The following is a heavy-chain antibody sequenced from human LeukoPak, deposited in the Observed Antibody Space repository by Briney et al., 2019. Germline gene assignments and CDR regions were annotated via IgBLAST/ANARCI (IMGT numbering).Heavy chain of an antibody. D-gene: IGHD5-18*01. CDR3: AKDIAQGYTFGSIEQDY. J-gene: IGHJ4*02. V-gene: IGHV3-23*01. CDR2: ISGGGSGSGDST. CDR1: EFSFGSYD. Sequence: PGGSLRLSCAASEFSFGSYDMSWVRQAAGKGLEWVSEISGGGSGSGDSTHYADSVKGRFTISRDNSKDTLSLQMNSLRAEDTAVYYCAKDIAQGYTFGSIEQDYWGQGTLVTVSS.